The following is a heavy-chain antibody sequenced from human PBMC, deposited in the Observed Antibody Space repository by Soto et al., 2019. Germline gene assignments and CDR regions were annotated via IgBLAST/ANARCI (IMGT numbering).Heavy chain of an antibody. CDR1: GFTFSSSW. D-gene: IGHD4-17*01. CDR3: ARGFGVDYGGPKYYFDY. Sequence: HPGGSLRLSCAASGFTFSSSWMHWVRQAPGKGLVWVSRINSDGSSTIYADSVKGRFTISRDNAKNSLYLQMNSLRAEDTVVYFCARGFGVDYGGPKYYFDYWGQGTLVTVSS. V-gene: IGHV3-74*01. J-gene: IGHJ4*02. CDR2: INSDGSST.